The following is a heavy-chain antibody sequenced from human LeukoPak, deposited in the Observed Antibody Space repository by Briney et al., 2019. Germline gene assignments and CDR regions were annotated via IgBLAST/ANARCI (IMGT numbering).Heavy chain of an antibody. D-gene: IGHD3-10*01. J-gene: IGHJ4*02. Sequence: GGSLRLSCTSSGFTFSTYAMRWVRQAPGKGLEWVSTITGSGGSTSYADSVKGRFTISRDNSKDTLFMQVSSLRAEDTAVYYCAKGRGGFGELLDDDWGQGTLVTVSS. CDR1: GFTFSTYA. CDR3: AKGRGGFGELLDDD. V-gene: IGHV3-23*01. CDR2: ITGSGGST.